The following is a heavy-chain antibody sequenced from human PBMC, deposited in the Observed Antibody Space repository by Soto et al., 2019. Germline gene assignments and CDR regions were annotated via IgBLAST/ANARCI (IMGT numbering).Heavy chain of an antibody. CDR2: IIPILGIA. CDR3: ARGRSLYGDYGTDYFDY. V-gene: IGHV1-69*02. Sequence: QVQLVQSGAEVKKPGSSVKVSCKASGGTFSSYTIIWVRQAPGQGLEWMGRIIPILGIANYAQKFQGRVTITADKSTSTAYMELSRLRSEDNAVYYCARGRSLYGDYGTDYFDYWGQGTLVTVSS. D-gene: IGHD4-17*01. CDR1: GGTFSSYT. J-gene: IGHJ4*02.